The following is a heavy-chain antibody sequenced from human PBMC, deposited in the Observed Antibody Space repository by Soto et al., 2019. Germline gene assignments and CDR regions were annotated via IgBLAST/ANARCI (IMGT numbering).Heavy chain of an antibody. J-gene: IGHJ3*02. CDR2: IYYSGST. V-gene: IGHV4-30-4*01. CDR3: ARVVVVAATPDAFDI. Sequence: QVQLQESGPGLVKPSQTLSLTCTVSGGSISSGDYYWSWIRPPPGKGLEWIGYIYYSGSTYYNPSLKSRVTISVDTSKNQFSLRLSSVTAADTAVYYCARVVVVAATPDAFDIWGQGTMVTVSS. CDR1: GGSISSGDYY. D-gene: IGHD2-15*01.